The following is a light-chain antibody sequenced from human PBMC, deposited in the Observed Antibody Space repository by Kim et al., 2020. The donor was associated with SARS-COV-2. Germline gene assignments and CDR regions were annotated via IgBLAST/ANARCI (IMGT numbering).Light chain of an antibody. J-gene: IGKJ3*01. Sequence: DIQMTQSPSSLSASVGDRVTVTCQASQDIKKSLNWFQQKPGKAPKLLIYDTSNLEVGVTLRFSGSGSGTHFTLTISGLQPEDVATYYCQQSDNLPLTFVPETKLDIK. V-gene: IGKV1-33*01. CDR1: QDIKKS. CDR3: QQSDNLPLT. CDR2: DTS.